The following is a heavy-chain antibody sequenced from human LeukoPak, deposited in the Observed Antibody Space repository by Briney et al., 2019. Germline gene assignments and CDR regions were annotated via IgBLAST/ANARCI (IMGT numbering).Heavy chain of an antibody. CDR1: GGSISSGGYS. D-gene: IGHD3-22*01. Sequence: TSETLSLTCAVSGGSISSGGYSWSWIRQPPGKGLEWIGYIYYSGSTYYNPSLKSRVTISVDTSKNQSSLKLSSVTAADTAVYYCARERSPYDSGVHDYWGQGTLVTVSS. CDR2: IYYSGST. CDR3: ARERSPYDSGVHDY. J-gene: IGHJ4*02. V-gene: IGHV4-30-4*07.